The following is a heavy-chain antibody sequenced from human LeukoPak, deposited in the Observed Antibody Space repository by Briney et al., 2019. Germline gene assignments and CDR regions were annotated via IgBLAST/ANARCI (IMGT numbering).Heavy chain of an antibody. CDR3: AKFSSFNPY. V-gene: IGHV3-9*01. D-gene: IGHD6-6*01. J-gene: IGHJ4*02. CDR2: ISWNSGSI. CDR1: GFTFDDYA. Sequence: PGGSLRLSCAASGFTFDDYAMHWVRQAPGKGLEWVSGISWNSGSIGYADSVKGRFTISRDNAKNSLYLQMNSLRAEDTALYYCAKFSSFNPYWGQGTLVTVSS.